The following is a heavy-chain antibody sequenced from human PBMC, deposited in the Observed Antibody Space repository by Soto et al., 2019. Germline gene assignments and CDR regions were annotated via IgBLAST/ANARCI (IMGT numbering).Heavy chain of an antibody. Sequence: GGSLRLSCAASGFTFSSYSMNWVRQAPEKGLEWVSYISSSSSTIYYADSVKGRFTISRDNAKNSLYLQMNSLRDEDTAVYYCARGRSRSYYVGGDAFDIWGQGTMVTVSS. V-gene: IGHV3-48*02. CDR3: ARGRSRSYYVGGDAFDI. D-gene: IGHD1-26*01. J-gene: IGHJ3*02. CDR1: GFTFSSYS. CDR2: ISSSSSTI.